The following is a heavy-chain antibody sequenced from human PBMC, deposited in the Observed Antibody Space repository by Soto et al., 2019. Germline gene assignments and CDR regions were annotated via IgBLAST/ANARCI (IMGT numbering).Heavy chain of an antibody. D-gene: IGHD6-19*01. CDR2: IYYSGST. Sequence: SETLSLTCTVSGGSISSGDWSWIRQPPRKGLEWIGYIYYSGSTNYNPSLKSRVTISVDTSKNQFSLKLSSVTAADTAVYYCARRYSSGFDYWGQGTLVTVSS. CDR1: GGSISSGD. CDR3: ARRYSSGFDY. J-gene: IGHJ4*02. V-gene: IGHV4-59*08.